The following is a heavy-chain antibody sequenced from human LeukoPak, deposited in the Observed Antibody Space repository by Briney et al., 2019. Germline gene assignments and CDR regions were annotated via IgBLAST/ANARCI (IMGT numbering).Heavy chain of an antibody. V-gene: IGHV4-39*01. Sequence: PSETLSLTCTVSGGSISTRSYYWGWIRQPPGKGRECIGSIYYSGSTYYNPSLKSRVTISVDTSKNQFSLKLRSVTAADTAVFYCAKNDGVSFGLDYWGQGALVTVSS. J-gene: IGHJ4*02. CDR2: IYYSGST. CDR1: GGSISTRSYY. D-gene: IGHD1-1*01. CDR3: AKNDGVSFGLDY.